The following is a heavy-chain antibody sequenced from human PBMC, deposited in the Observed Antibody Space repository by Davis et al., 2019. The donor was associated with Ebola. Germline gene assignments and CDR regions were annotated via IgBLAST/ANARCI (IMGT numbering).Heavy chain of an antibody. V-gene: IGHV4-31*03. D-gene: IGHD1-26*01. CDR3: ARVGILPGRHYGMDV. CDR1: GGSISSGGSH. J-gene: IGHJ6*02. CDR2: IYYSGST. Sequence: LTLSCTVSGGSISSGGSHWSWLRHHPGSGLEWIGYIYYSGSTYYNPSLKSRVTISVDTSKNQFSLKLSSVTAADTAVYYCARVGILPGRHYGMDVWGQGTTVTVSS.